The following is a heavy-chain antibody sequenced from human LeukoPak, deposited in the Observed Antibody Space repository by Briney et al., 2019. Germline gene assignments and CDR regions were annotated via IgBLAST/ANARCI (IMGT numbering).Heavy chain of an antibody. Sequence: GGSLRLSCAVSGFTFSDHYMDWVRQAPGKGLEWVGRSRNRAKSYTTDYAASVKGRFTISRDDSKSTLYLQMNSLETEDTAVYYCSRDATGDHWGQGALVSVSS. CDR2: SRNRAKSYTT. V-gene: IGHV3-72*01. J-gene: IGHJ4*02. CDR1: GFTFSDHY. CDR3: SRDATGDH.